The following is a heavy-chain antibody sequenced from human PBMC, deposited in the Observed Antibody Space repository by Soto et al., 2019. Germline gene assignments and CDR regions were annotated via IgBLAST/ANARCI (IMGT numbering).Heavy chain of an antibody. CDR3: ARSVGGSNVNFDY. V-gene: IGHV1-8*01. CDR1: GYTFTTYA. J-gene: IGHJ4*02. Sequence: QVQLVQSGAEVRTPGASVKVSCKASGYTFTTYAINWVRQATGQGPEWMGWMNPDSGNTGSVQKFQGRVTMTRNTAIRTAYMELSSLRSEDTAVYYCARSVGGSNVNFDYWGQGTLVTVSS. CDR2: MNPDSGNT. D-gene: IGHD3-10*01.